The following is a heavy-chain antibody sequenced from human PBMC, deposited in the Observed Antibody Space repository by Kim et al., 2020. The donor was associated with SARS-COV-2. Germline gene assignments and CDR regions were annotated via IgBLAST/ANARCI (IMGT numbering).Heavy chain of an antibody. D-gene: IGHD3-3*01. CDR2: IRGSGGST. CDR3: AKDQGITIFGVVMVYGMDV. J-gene: IGHJ6*02. V-gene: IGHV3-23*01. CDR1: GFTFSSYA. Sequence: GGSLRLSCAASGFTFSSYAMSWVRQAPGKGLEWVSVIRGSGGSTYYADSVKGRFTISRDNSKNTLYLQMNSLRAEDTAVYYCAKDQGITIFGVVMVYGMDVWGQGTTVTVSS.